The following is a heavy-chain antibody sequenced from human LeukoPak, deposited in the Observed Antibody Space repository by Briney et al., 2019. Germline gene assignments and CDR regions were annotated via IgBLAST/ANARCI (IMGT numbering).Heavy chain of an antibody. CDR2: IKQDGSEK. D-gene: IGHD3-3*01. Sequence: GGSLRLSCAASGFTFSSYWMTWVRQAPGKGLEWGATIKQDGSEKYYVDSVKGRFTISRENAKNSLFLQMNSLRAEDTAVYYCARESQYDFWSGFDCWGLGTLVTVPS. CDR3: ARESQYDFWSGFDC. CDR1: GFTFSSYW. V-gene: IGHV3-7*01. J-gene: IGHJ4*02.